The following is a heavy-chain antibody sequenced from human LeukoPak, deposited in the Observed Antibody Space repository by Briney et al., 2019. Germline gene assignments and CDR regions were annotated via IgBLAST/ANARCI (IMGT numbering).Heavy chain of an antibody. D-gene: IGHD6-6*01. V-gene: IGHV3-11*01. CDR2: ISSSGSTI. CDR1: GFTFSDYY. Sequence: KTGGSLRLSCAASGFTFSDYYMSWIRQAPGKGLEWGSYISSSGSTIYYADSVKGRFTISRDNAKNSLYLQMNSLRAEDTAVYYCAREGGIAARPGYYYYYMDVWGKGTTVTVSS. J-gene: IGHJ6*03. CDR3: AREGGIAARPGYYYYYMDV.